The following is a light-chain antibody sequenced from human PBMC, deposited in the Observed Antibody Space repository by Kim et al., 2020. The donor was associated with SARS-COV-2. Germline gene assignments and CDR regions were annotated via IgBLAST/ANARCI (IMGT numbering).Light chain of an antibody. V-gene: IGLV7-46*01. J-gene: IGLJ2*01. CDR3: CLTYNGVMV. CDR1: TGAVTSGLY. Sequence: PGGTVTLTCGSSTGAVTSGLYPFWFQQKPGQVPRTLIYDTTNKHSWTPARFSGSLLGGKAALSLSGAQPEDEAEYYCCLTYNGVMVFGGGTNLTVL. CDR2: DTT.